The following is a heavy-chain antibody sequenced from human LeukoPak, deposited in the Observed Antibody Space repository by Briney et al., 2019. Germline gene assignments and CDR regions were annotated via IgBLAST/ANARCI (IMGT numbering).Heavy chain of an antibody. CDR1: GFTFSSYW. Sequence: GGSLRLSCAASGFTFSSYWMSWVRQAPGKGLEWVANIKQDGSEKYYVDSVKGRFTISRDNAKNSLYLQMNSLRAEDTAVYYCASSGRYFDWLWALDYWGQGTLVTVSS. CDR2: IKQDGSEK. D-gene: IGHD3-9*01. V-gene: IGHV3-7*01. J-gene: IGHJ4*02. CDR3: ASSGRYFDWLWALDY.